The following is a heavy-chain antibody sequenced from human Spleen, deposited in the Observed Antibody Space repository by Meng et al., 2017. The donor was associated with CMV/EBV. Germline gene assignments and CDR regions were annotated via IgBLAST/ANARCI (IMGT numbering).Heavy chain of an antibody. Sequence: GESLKISCAASGFIFSSYSMNWVRQAPGKGLEWVSFISSSGSYIYYADSMKGRFTISRDNAKNSLYLQMDSLRAEDAAVYYCAKYRTSSGSRWLDPWGQGTLVTVSS. CDR3: AKYRTSSGSRWLDP. CDR2: ISSSGSYI. D-gene: IGHD6-6*01. V-gene: IGHV3-21*01. J-gene: IGHJ5*02. CDR1: GFIFSSYS.